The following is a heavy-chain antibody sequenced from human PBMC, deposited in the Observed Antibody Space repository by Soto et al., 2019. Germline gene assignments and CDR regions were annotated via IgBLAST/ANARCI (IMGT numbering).Heavy chain of an antibody. D-gene: IGHD6-6*01. V-gene: IGHV3-7*05. CDR2: IKQDGSEK. J-gene: IGHJ4*02. CDR1: GFTFSSYW. CDR3: ARLVKQLGWVGAYFDY. Sequence: GGSLRLSCAASGFTFSSYWMSWVRQAPGKGLEWVANIKQDGSEKYYVDSVKGRFTISRDNAKNSLYLQMNSLRAEDTAVYYCARLVKQLGWVGAYFDYWGQGTLVTVSS.